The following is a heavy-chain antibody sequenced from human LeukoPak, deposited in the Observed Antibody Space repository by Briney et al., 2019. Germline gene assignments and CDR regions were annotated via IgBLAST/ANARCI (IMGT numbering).Heavy chain of an antibody. CDR1: GFLFSNSW. V-gene: IGHV3-7*03. D-gene: IGHD3-10*01. CDR2: MDQDGSER. CDR3: VKDRGYSTFDY. J-gene: IGHJ4*02. Sequence: GGSLRLSCEASGFLFSNSWMSWVRQAPGKGLEWVANMDQDGSERNYVDSVKGRLTISRDNAKGSLYLQMNGLRAEDTAVYFCVKDRGYSTFDYWGQGTLVTVSS.